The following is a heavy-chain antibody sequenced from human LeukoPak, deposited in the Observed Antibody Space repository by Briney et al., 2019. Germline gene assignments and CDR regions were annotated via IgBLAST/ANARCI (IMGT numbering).Heavy chain of an antibody. J-gene: IGHJ4*02. CDR1: GGSISSGTFY. CDR2: IDRSGST. V-gene: IGHV4-61*02. Sequence: PSETLSLTCTVSGGSISSGTFYWSWIRQSAGKGLEWIGRIDRSGSTKYNPSLKSRVTISVDTSKNQFSLKLTSVTAADTAMYYCARDLLGWGGVADSTDYGGQGTLVTVSS. CDR3: ARDLLGWGGVADSTDY. D-gene: IGHD6-13*01.